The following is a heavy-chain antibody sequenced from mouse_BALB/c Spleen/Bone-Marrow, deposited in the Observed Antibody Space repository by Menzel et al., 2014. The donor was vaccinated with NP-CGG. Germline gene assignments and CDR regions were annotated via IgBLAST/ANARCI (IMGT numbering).Heavy chain of an antibody. J-gene: IGHJ4*01. D-gene: IGHD2-2*01. CDR2: ILPGGGGT. CDR1: GYTFSNYW. CDR3: ARSGYGYYAMDY. Sequence: QVQLQQPGAELMKPGASVKISCKATGYTFSNYWIEWIKQRPGHGLEWIGEILPGGGGTKYNEKFKDKATFTADTSSKTAYMQLSSLTSEDSAVYYCARSGYGYYAMDYWGQGTSVTVSS. V-gene: IGHV1-9*01.